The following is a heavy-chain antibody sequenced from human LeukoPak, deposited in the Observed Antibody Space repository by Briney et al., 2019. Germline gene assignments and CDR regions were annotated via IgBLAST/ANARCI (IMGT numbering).Heavy chain of an antibody. CDR3: ASSYYGSGSPAYFDY. J-gene: IGHJ4*02. D-gene: IGHD3-10*01. CDR2: IYTSGST. V-gene: IGHV4-61*02. CDR1: GGSISSGSYY. Sequence: PSQTLSLTCTVSGGSISSGSYYWSWIRQPAGKGLEWIGRIYTSGSTNYNPSLKSRVTISVDTSKNQFSLKLSSVTAADTAVYYCASSYYGSGSPAYFDYWGQGTLVTVSS.